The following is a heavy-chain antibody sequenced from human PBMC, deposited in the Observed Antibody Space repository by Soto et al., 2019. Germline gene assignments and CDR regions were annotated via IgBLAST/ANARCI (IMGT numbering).Heavy chain of an antibody. J-gene: IGHJ3*02. CDR1: GGSISSYY. CDR2: IYTSGST. D-gene: IGHD2-15*01. Sequence: SETLSLTCTVSGGSISSYYWSWIRQPAGKGLEWIGRIYTSGSTNYNPSLKSRVTMSVDTSKNQFSLKLSSVTAADTAVYYCARGEVYCSGGSCYFDAFDIWGQGTMVTVS. V-gene: IGHV4-4*07. CDR3: ARGEVYCSGGSCYFDAFDI.